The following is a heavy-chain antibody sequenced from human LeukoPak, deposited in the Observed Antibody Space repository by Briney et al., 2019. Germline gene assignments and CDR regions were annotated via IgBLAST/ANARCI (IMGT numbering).Heavy chain of an antibody. V-gene: IGHV3-21*01. J-gene: IGHJ4*02. Sequence: PGGSLRLSCAASGFTFSSYSMNWVRQAPGKGLEWVSSISSSSSYIYYADSVRGRFTISRDNAKNSLYLQMNSLRAEDTAVYYCAVEYNWNDGYFDYWGQGTLVTVSS. D-gene: IGHD1-1*01. CDR2: ISSSSSYI. CDR3: AVEYNWNDGYFDY. CDR1: GFTFSSYS.